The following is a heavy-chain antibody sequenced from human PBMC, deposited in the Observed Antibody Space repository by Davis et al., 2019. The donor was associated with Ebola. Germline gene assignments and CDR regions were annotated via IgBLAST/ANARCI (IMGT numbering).Heavy chain of an antibody. CDR1: GYTFTSYY. D-gene: IGHD3-10*01. CDR3: ARTYRAMVQGVINWFDP. V-gene: IGHV1-46*01. J-gene: IGHJ5*02. Sequence: ASVKVSCKASGYTFTSYYMHWVRQAPGQGLEWMGIINPSGGSTSYAQKFQGRVTMTRDTSTSTVYMELSSLRSEDTAVYYCARTYRAMVQGVINWFDPWGQGTLVTVSS. CDR2: INPSGGST.